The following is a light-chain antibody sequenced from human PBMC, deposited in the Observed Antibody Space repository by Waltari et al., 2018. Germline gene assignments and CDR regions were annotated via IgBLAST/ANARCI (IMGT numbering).Light chain of an antibody. CDR2: DAS. CDR1: PRVGRF. Sequence: EIVLTQSPGTRSLSPGDKATLSCRASPRVGRFLAWYQKKPGQAPRLLIHDASTRASGIPYRFSGSGSGTDFSLTISRLEPEDFAVYFCQKYVNLPATFGQGTKVEIQ. CDR3: QKYVNLPAT. J-gene: IGKJ1*01. V-gene: IGKV3-20*01.